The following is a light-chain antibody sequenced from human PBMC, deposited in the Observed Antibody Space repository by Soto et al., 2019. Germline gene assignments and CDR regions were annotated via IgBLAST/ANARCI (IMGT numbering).Light chain of an antibody. CDR1: ESISSW. CDR2: AAS. V-gene: IGKV1-5*01. CDR3: QQYYSYSKT. Sequence: DIPMTQSPSTLSASVGDRVTITCRASESISSWLAWYQQKPGKAPRLLIYAASRLGSGVPSRFSGSGSGTEFTLTISSLQPDDPATYYCQQYYSYSKTFGKGTKVDIK. J-gene: IGKJ1*01.